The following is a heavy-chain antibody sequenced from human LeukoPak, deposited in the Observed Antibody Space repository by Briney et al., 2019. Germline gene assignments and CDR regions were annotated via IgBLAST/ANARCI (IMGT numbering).Heavy chain of an antibody. D-gene: IGHD3-10*01. CDR3: ARGRSITLLRGVAMSDGFDI. CDR1: GFTFSSYS. J-gene: IGHJ3*02. Sequence: GGSLRLSCAASGFTFSSYSMNWVRQAPGKGLQWVSFIDTSAAYIYYGASMRGRFTISRDNAKNSLYLQMNGLRAEDTAVYYCARGRSITLLRGVAMSDGFDIWGQGTMVTVS. CDR2: IDTSAAYI. V-gene: IGHV3-21*01.